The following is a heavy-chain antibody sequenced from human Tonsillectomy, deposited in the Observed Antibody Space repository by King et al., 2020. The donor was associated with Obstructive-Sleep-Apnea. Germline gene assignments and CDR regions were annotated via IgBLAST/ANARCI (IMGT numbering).Heavy chain of an antibody. V-gene: IGHV3-9*01. CDR1: GFTFDDYA. CDR3: VKGNWNDPSYYFDY. D-gene: IGHD1-1*01. Sequence: VQLQESGGGLVQPGRSQRLSCAASGFTFDDYAMHWVRQAPGRGLEWVSSISWNSGSIGYADSVRGRFTISRDNAKNSLYLQMNSLSAEDTALYYCVKGNWNDPSYYFDYWGQGTLVTVSS. J-gene: IGHJ4*02. CDR2: ISWNSGSI.